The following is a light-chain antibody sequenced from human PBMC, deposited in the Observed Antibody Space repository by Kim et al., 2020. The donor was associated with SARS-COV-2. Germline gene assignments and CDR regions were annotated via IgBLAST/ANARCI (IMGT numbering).Light chain of an antibody. CDR2: GDN. Sequence: NFMLTQPHSVSESPGKTVTISCTRSSGDIASYSVQWYQQRPGSAPTTVIYGDNQRPSGVPDRFSGSIDSSSNSASLTISGLKTEDEADYYCQSYDSRHQVVGGGTRLTVL. CDR1: SGDIASYS. CDR3: QSYDSRHQV. V-gene: IGLV6-57*04. J-gene: IGLJ2*01.